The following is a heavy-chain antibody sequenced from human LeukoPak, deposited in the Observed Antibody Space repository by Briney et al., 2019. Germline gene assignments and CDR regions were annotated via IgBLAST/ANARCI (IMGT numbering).Heavy chain of an antibody. Sequence: ASVKVSCKASGYTFTGYYMHWVRQAPGQGLEWMGRINPNSGGTNYAQKFQGRVTMTRDTSISTAYMEMSRLRSDDTAVYYCARGGSSGWYDEFDYWGQGTLVTVSS. V-gene: IGHV1-2*06. CDR1: GYTFTGYY. CDR2: INPNSGGT. J-gene: IGHJ4*02. CDR3: ARGGSSGWYDEFDY. D-gene: IGHD6-19*01.